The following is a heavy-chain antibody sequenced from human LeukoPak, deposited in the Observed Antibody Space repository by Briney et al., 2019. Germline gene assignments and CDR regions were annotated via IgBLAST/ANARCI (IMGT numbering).Heavy chain of an antibody. V-gene: IGHV3-74*01. J-gene: IGHJ4*02. CDR1: GFSFSTYW. CDR2: INGDGSST. Sequence: PGGSLRLSCAASGFSFSTYWMHWVRQAPGKGLVWVSRINGDGSSTSYGDSVKGRFTVSRDNAKNTLYPQMNGLRVEDTAVYYCARALGDIRGQGTLVTVSS. CDR3: ARALGDI.